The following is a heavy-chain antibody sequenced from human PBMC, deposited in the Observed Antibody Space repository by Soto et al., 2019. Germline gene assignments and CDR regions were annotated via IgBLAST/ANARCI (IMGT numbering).Heavy chain of an antibody. J-gene: IGHJ4*02. CDR1: GFSFSNYW. D-gene: IGHD2-2*01. CDR2: INEDGSQY. Sequence: EMQLVDSGGGLVQPGDSLRLSCVASGFSFSNYWMAWVRQAPGKGLEWVANINEDGSQYTYVASVKGRFTISRDKSEHHMSRQRNSLRAEDSSVYDCARETHDYAKWGQGTLVTVSS. CDR3: ARETHDYAK. V-gene: IGHV3-7*04.